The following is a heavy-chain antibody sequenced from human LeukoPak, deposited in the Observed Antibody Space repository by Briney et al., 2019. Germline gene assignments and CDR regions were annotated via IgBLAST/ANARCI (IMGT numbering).Heavy chain of an antibody. CDR3: ARDKGFGEHIPYYYYMDV. J-gene: IGHJ6*03. D-gene: IGHD3-10*01. CDR2: ISSSNSYI. CDR1: GFTFSSYS. Sequence: PGGSLRLSCAASGFTFSSYSMNWVRQAPGTGLEWVSSISSSNSYIYYADSVKGRFTISRDNAQNSLYLQMKSQRAEDTAVYYCARDKGFGEHIPYYYYMDVWGKGTTVTISS. V-gene: IGHV3-21*01.